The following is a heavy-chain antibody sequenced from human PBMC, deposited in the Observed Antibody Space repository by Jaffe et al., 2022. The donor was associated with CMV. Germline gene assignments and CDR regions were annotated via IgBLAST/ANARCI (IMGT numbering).Heavy chain of an antibody. J-gene: IGHJ4*02. CDR1: GGSISSSSYY. V-gene: IGHV4-39*01. Sequence: QLQLQESGPGLVKPSETLSLTCTVSGGSISSSSYYWGWIRQPPGKGLEWIGSIYYSGSTYYNPSLKSRVTISVDTSKNQFSLKLSSVTAADTAVYYCARHGTAAGDLFFDYWGQGTLVTVSS. D-gene: IGHD6-13*01. CDR2: IYYSGST. CDR3: ARHGTAAGDLFFDY.